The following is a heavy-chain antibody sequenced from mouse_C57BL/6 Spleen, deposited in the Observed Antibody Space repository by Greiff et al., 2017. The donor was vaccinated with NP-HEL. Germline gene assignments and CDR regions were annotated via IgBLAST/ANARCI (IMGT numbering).Heavy chain of an antibody. J-gene: IGHJ4*01. Sequence: DVKLVESEGGLVQPGSSMKLSCTASGFTFSDYYMAWVRQVPEKGLEWVANINYDGSSTYYLDSLKSRFIISRDNAKNILYLQMSSLKSEDTATYYCARGYDYGGAYAMDYWGQGTSVTVSS. CDR2: INYDGSST. V-gene: IGHV5-16*01. CDR3: ARGYDYGGAYAMDY. CDR1: GFTFSDYY. D-gene: IGHD2-4*01.